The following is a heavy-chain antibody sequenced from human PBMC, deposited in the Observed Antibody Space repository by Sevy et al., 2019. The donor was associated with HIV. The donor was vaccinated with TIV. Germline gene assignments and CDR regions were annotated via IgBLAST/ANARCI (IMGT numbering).Heavy chain of an antibody. Sequence: GGSLRLSCEASGFTVSGNYMAWVRQAPGKGLEWLSYISTGTDHIYYADSAKGRFTISRDDAKKSVYLEMKSLRDQDTALYYCVRRGVDAYNVYFDLWGQGTLVTVSS. CDR3: VRRGVDAYNVYFDL. J-gene: IGHJ4*02. CDR2: ISTGTDHI. D-gene: IGHD3-10*01. CDR1: GFTVSGNY. V-gene: IGHV3-11*06.